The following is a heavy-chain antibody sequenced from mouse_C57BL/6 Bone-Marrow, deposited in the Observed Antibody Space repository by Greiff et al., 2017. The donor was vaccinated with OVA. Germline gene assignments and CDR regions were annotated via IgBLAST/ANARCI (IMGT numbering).Heavy chain of an antibody. V-gene: IGHV2-2*01. CDR2: IWSGGST. CDR3: ARNYDYDDFDY. J-gene: IGHJ2*01. Sequence: QVQLQQSGPGLVQPSQSLSITCTVSGLSLTSYGVPWVRRSTGKGREWLGGIWSGGSTDYNAAFISRLSISKDNSKSQVFFKMNSLQADDTAIYYCARNYDYDDFDYWGQGTTLTVSS. CDR1: GLSLTSYG. D-gene: IGHD2-4*01.